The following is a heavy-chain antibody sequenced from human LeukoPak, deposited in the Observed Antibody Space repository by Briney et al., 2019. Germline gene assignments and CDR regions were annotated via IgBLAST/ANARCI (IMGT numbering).Heavy chain of an antibody. Sequence: GGSLRLSCAASGFTFSCYAMSWVRQAPAKELAWVSAISGSGGSTYYADCVKGRFTISIDNSKNTLYLQMNSLRAEDTAVYYCAKGPYDSSGSPQPYYYYGMDVWGQGTTVTVSS. CDR3: AKGPYDSSGSPQPYYYYGMDV. CDR2: ISGSGGST. J-gene: IGHJ6*02. D-gene: IGHD3-22*01. V-gene: IGHV3-23*01. CDR1: GFTFSCYA.